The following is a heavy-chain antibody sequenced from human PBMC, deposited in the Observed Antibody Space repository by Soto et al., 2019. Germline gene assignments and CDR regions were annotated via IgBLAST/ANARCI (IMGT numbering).Heavy chain of an antibody. J-gene: IGHJ4*02. CDR2: IYESGST. D-gene: IGHD2-21*02. Sequence: SEPLSGRNAGAGGTRIGGGYAWALIRQPPGKGLDWVGYIYESGSTYYNPCLKGRVTRAADRSKNQFSLNLASVTAADTAVYYCARSYSGGDAYFAYWGQRTVVTVSS. CDR1: GGTRIGGGYA. CDR3: ARSYSGGDAYFAY. V-gene: IGHV4-30-2*01.